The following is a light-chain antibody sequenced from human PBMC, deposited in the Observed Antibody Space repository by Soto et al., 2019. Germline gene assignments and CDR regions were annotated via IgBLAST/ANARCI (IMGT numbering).Light chain of an antibody. CDR3: QQYNIWPPLT. CDR1: QSVSTN. Sequence: EVVMTQSPATLSVSPGDGATLSCRASQSVSTNLAWYLQKPGQAPRLLIYGASTRATGIPARFSGSGSGTDFTLTISSLQSEEFGIYYCQQYNIWPPLTFGGGTKVEIK. CDR2: GAS. J-gene: IGKJ4*01. V-gene: IGKV3-15*01.